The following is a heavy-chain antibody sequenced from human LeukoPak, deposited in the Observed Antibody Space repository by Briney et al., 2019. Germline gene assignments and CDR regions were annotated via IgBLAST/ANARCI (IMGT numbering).Heavy chain of an antibody. Sequence: ESLKISCKGSEYSFTTYWIGWVRQMPGKGLEWMGIIYPGDSDTRYSPSFQGQVTISADKSISTAYLQWSSLKASDTAMYYCASGYYDILTGYYNGVDYWGQGTVDTVSS. CDR1: EYSFTTYW. D-gene: IGHD3-9*01. CDR2: IYPGDSDT. J-gene: IGHJ4*02. V-gene: IGHV5-51*01. CDR3: ASGYYDILTGYYNGVDY.